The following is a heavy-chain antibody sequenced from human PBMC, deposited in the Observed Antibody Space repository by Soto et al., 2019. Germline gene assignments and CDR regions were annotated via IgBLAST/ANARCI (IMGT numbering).Heavy chain of an antibody. CDR2: IYYSGST. V-gene: IGHV4-39*01. CDR3: AGLVGATFYFDY. Sequence: SETLSLTCTVSGGSISSSSYYWGWIRQPPGKGLEWIGSIYYSGSTYYNPSLKSRVTISVDTSKNQFSLKLSSVTAADTAVYYCAGLVGATFYFDYWGQGTLVTVS. CDR1: GGSISSSSYY. J-gene: IGHJ4*02. D-gene: IGHD1-26*01.